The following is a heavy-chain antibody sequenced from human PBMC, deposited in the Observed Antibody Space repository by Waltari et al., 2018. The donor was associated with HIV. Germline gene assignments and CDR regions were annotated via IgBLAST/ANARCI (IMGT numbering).Heavy chain of an antibody. CDR3: ARDAPYGDNSGGDY. D-gene: IGHD4-17*01. J-gene: IGHJ4*02. Sequence: QVQLVQSGAEVKKPGASVKVSCKASGYTFTSYAMHWVRQAPGQRLEWMGWINAGNGNTKYSQKFQGRVTITRDTSASTAYMELSSLRSEDTAVYYCARDAPYGDNSGGDYWGQGTLVTVSS. V-gene: IGHV1-3*01. CDR2: INAGNGNT. CDR1: GYTFTSYA.